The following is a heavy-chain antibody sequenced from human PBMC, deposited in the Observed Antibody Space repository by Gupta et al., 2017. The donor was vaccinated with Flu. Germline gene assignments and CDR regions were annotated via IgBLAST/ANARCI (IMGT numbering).Heavy chain of an antibody. CDR3: ARILRSRYYDILTGYYKDWFDP. V-gene: IGHV2-26*01. CDR1: GFSLSNARMG. J-gene: IGHJ5*02. CDR2: IFSNDEK. D-gene: IGHD3-9*01. Sequence: QVTLKESGPVLVKPTETLTLTCTVSGFSLSNARMGVSWIRQPPGQALEWLAHIFSNDEKSYSTSLKSRLTISKDTSKSQVVLTMTNMDPVDTATYYCARILRSRYYDILTGYYKDWFDPWGQGTLVTVSS.